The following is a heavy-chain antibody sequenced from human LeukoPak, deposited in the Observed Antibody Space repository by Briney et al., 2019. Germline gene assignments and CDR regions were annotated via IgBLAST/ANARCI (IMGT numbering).Heavy chain of an antibody. CDR2: IYYSGST. CDR1: GGSISSGGYY. CDR3: AREEGDGMDV. Sequence: SQTLSLTCTVSGGSISSGGYYWSWIRQHPGKGPEWIGYIYYSGSTYYNPSLKSRVTISVDTSKNQFSLKLSSVTAADTAVYYCAREEGDGMDVWGQGTTVTVSS. J-gene: IGHJ6*02. V-gene: IGHV4-31*03.